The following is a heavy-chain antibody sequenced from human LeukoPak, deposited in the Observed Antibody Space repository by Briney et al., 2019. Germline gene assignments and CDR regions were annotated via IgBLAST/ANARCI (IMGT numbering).Heavy chain of an antibody. V-gene: IGHV4-34*01. CDR1: GGSFSGYY. D-gene: IGHD5-18*01. J-gene: IGHJ6*03. CDR2: INYSGST. CDR3: ARYSYSYYMDV. Sequence: SETLSLTCAVYGGSFSGYYWSWIRQPPGKGLEWIGEINYSGSTNHNPSLKSRVTISVDTSKNQFSLKLSSVTAADTAVYYCARYSYSYYMDVWGKGTTVTISS.